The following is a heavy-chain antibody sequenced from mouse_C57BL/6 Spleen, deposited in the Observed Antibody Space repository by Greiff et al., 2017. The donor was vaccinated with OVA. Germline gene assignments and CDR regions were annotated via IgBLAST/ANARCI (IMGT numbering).Heavy chain of an antibody. Sequence: QVQLQQPGAELVKPGASVKVSCKASGYTFTSYWMHWVKQRPGQGLEWIGRIHPSDSDTNYNQKFKGKATLTVDKSSSTAYMQLSSLTSEDSAVYYCAPSYGYDEAYYAMDDWGQGTSVTVSS. CDR3: APSYGYDEAYYAMDD. V-gene: IGHV1-74*01. CDR1: GYTFTSYW. D-gene: IGHD2-9*01. CDR2: IHPSDSDT. J-gene: IGHJ4*01.